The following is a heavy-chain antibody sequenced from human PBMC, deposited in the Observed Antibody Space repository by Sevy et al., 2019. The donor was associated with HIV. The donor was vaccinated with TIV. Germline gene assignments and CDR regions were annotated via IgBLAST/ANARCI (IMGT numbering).Heavy chain of an antibody. CDR2: ISRSSSTI. J-gene: IGHJ6*02. D-gene: IGHD2-2*01. V-gene: IGHV3-48*01. CDR3: AKVLHIVEVPAAIDYYYGMDV. Sequence: GGSLRLSCAASGFTFSSYSMNWVRQAPGKGLEWVSYISRSSSTIYYVDSVKGRFTISRDNAKNTLYLQMNSLRAEDTAVYFCAKVLHIVEVPAAIDYYYGMDVWGQGTMVTVSS. CDR1: GFTFSSYS.